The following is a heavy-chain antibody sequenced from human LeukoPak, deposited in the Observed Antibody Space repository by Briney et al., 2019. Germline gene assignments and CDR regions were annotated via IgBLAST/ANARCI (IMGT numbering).Heavy chain of an antibody. Sequence: GGSLRLSCAASGFTFSSYAMSWVRQAPGKGLEWVSAISGSGDNTYYADSVKGRCTISRDNSENTLYLQMNSLRAEDTAVYYCAKGTGYSSGWAFDYWGQGTLVTASS. V-gene: IGHV3-23*01. CDR2: ISGSGDNT. D-gene: IGHD6-19*01. CDR3: AKGTGYSSGWAFDY. CDR1: GFTFSSYA. J-gene: IGHJ4*02.